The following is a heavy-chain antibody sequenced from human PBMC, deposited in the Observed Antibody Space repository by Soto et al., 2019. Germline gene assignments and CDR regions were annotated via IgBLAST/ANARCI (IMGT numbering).Heavy chain of an antibody. J-gene: IGHJ6*02. V-gene: IGHV4-4*02. CDR2: VSHSEGS. D-gene: IGHD2-15*01. CDR1: GGSISSTKW. Sequence: QVQLQESGPGLVKPSGTLSLTCAVSGGSISSTKWWTWVRQPPRKGREWIAEVSHSEGSNYKSSLKSRAAMSLDNSKNQSSLRLSSVTAADTAVYYCATQTISYTWYVWGQGTTVTVS. CDR3: ATQTISYTWYV.